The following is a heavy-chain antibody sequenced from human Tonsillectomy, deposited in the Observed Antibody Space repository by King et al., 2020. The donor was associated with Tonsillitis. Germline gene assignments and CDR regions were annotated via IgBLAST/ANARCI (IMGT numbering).Heavy chain of an antibody. V-gene: IGHV4-38-2*02. CDR2: IFHSGST. D-gene: IGHD3-10*01. Sequence: QVQLQESGPGLVKPSETLSLTCTVSGYSISSGYYWGWIRQPPGKGLQWIGSIFHSGSTYYNPSLKSRVTISVDTSKNQFSLKLSSVTAADTAVYYCAREYGSGVFDIWGQGTMVTVSS. CDR1: GYSISSGYY. J-gene: IGHJ3*02. CDR3: AREYGSGVFDI.